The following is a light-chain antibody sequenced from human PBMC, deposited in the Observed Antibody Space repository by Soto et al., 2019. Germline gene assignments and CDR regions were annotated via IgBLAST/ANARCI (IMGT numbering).Light chain of an antibody. V-gene: IGKV2-28*01. CDR1: QSLLYSNGYNY. CDR2: LGS. Sequence: DIVMTQSPLSLPVTPGEPASISCRSSQSLLYSNGYNYLDWYLQKPGQVPQLLIYLGSNRASGVPDRFSGSGSGTDFTLRISRVEAEDVGVYYCMQALQTPLTFGGGTKVEIK. CDR3: MQALQTPLT. J-gene: IGKJ4*01.